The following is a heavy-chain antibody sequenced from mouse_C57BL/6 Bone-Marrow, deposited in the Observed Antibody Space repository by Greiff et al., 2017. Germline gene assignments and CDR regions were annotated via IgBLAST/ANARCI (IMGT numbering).Heavy chain of an antibody. D-gene: IGHD2-4*01. Sequence: VQLQQSGPELVKPGASVKISCKASGYSFTDYNMNWVKQSHGKSLEWIGVINPNYGTTSYNQKFKGKATLNVDQSSSTAYMQRNSLTSEDSAVYYCARGYDYDYAMDYWGQGTSVTVSS. J-gene: IGHJ4*01. V-gene: IGHV1-39*01. CDR2: INPNYGTT. CDR1: GYSFTDYN. CDR3: ARGYDYDYAMDY.